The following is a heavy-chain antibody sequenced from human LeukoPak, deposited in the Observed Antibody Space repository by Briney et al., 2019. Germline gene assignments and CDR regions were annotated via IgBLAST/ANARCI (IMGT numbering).Heavy chain of an antibody. CDR2: IYTSGST. J-gene: IGHJ4*02. D-gene: IGHD3-10*01. Sequence: PSQTLSLTCTVSGGSISSGSYYWCWIRQPAGKGLEWIGRIYTSGSTNYNPPLRSRVTISVDTSKNQFSLKLSSVTAADTAVYYCARDDFGSYWGQGILVTVSS. CDR1: GGSISSGSYY. CDR3: ARDDFGSY. V-gene: IGHV4-61*02.